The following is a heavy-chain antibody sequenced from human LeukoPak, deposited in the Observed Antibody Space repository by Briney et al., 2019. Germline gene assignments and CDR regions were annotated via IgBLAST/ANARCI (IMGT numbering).Heavy chain of an antibody. CDR3: ARDGLLGATNPFDY. J-gene: IGHJ4*02. D-gene: IGHD1-26*01. CDR1: GFSVSTKY. V-gene: IGHV3-66*01. Sequence: PGRSLRLSCAASGFSVSTKYMSWVRQAPGKGLEWVSIIYGADGTYYADSVKGRSTISRDNSKNTLYLQMNSLRPEDTAVYYCARDGLLGATNPFDYWGQGTLVTVSS. CDR2: IYGADGT.